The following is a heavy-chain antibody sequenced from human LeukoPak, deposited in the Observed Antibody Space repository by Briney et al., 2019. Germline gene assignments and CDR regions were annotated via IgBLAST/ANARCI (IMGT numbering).Heavy chain of an antibody. V-gene: IGHV3-53*05. Sequence: GSLRLSCAASGFIVSSNYMSWVRQAPGEGLEWVSVISGGGITYYTDSVKGRFTISRDNSKNTLYLQMNSLRAEDTAVYYCASLGNYDWFDPWGQGTLVPVSS. J-gene: IGHJ5*02. CDR3: ASLGNYDWFDP. CDR1: GFIVSSNY. D-gene: IGHD4-11*01. CDR2: ISGGGIT.